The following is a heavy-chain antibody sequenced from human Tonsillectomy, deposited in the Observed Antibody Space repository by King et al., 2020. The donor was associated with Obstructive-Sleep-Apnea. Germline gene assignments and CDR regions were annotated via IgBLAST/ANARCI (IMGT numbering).Heavy chain of an antibody. CDR3: AGGLEYYDILTAPGY. J-gene: IGHJ4*02. D-gene: IGHD3-9*01. CDR2: ISSSSSTI. V-gene: IGHV3-48*04. CDR1: GFTFSSYS. Sequence: VQLVESGGGLVQPGGSLRLSCAASGFTFSSYSMNWVRQAPGKGLEWVSYISSSSSTIYYADSVKGRFTISRDNAKNSLYLQMNSLRAEDTAVYYCAGGLEYYDILTAPGYWGQGTLVTVSS.